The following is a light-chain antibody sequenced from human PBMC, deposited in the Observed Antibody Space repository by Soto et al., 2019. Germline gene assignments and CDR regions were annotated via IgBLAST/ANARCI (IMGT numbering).Light chain of an antibody. CDR2: DAS. Sequence: DIQMTQSPSTLSASVGDSVTITCRASQSISTWLAWYQQKPGKAPKLLIYDASSLEGGVPSRFSGSGSGTEFTLTISGLQPDDFATYYCQQYNSYSTWTFGQGTKVDIK. V-gene: IGKV1-5*01. CDR3: QQYNSYSTWT. J-gene: IGKJ1*01. CDR1: QSISTW.